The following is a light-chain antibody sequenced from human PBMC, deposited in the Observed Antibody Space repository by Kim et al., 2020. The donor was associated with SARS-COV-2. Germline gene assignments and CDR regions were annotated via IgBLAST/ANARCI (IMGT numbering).Light chain of an antibody. CDR3: QAWDSSTKV. J-gene: IGLJ1*01. Sequence: SVSPGQTAIITCSGDKLGDKYAFWYQQKPGQFPVLVIYQDSKRPSGIPERFSGSNSGNAATLTISGTQAMDEADYYCQAWDSSTKVFGTGTKVTVL. V-gene: IGLV3-1*01. CDR2: QDS. CDR1: KLGDKY.